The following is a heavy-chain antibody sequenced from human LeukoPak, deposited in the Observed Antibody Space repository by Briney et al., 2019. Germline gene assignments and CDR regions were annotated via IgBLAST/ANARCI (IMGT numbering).Heavy chain of an antibody. CDR1: GASISSGGYY. J-gene: IGHJ5*02. Sequence: SETLSLTCTLSGASISSGGYYWSWIRQHPGKGLEWIGYIYYSGCTYYYNPSLKSRVTISVDTSKNQFSLELTSLTAADTAVYCCARALPTDSARWFSPWGQGTLVTVSS. CDR3: ARALPTDSARWFSP. CDR2: IYYSGCTY. D-gene: IGHD2-15*01. V-gene: IGHV4-31*03.